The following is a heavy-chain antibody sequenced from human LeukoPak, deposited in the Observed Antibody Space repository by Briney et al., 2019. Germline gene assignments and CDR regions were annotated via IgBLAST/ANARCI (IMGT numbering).Heavy chain of an antibody. CDR1: GGSISSYY. J-gene: IGHJ4*02. Sequence: SETLSLTCTVSGGSISSYYWSWIRQPTGKGLEWIGYIYYSGSTKYNPSLKSRVTISVDTSKNQFSLKLSSVTAADTAVYYCARTLRYFDWCFDYWGQGTLVTVSS. V-gene: IGHV4-59*01. CDR2: IYYSGST. CDR3: ARTLRYFDWCFDY. D-gene: IGHD3-9*01.